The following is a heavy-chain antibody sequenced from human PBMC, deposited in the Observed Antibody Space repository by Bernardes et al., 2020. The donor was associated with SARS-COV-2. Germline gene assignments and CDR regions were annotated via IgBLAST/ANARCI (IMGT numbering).Heavy chain of an antibody. CDR3: AREPIAAPPGIWFDP. Sequence: VKVFCKASGDTFTSYAFIWVRHAPGQGLEWMGRIISTFGSTNYAQNFQGRVTITADESSSTAYMELSSLRSEDTALYYCAREPIAAPPGIWFDPWGQGTLVTVSS. D-gene: IGHD6-6*01. J-gene: IGHJ5*02. V-gene: IGHV1-69*13. CDR1: GDTFTSYA. CDR2: IISTFGST.